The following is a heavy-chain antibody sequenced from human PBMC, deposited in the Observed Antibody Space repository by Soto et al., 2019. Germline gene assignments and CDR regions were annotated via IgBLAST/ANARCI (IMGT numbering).Heavy chain of an antibody. CDR2: IIPIFGTA. D-gene: IGHD3-22*01. J-gene: IGHJ3*02. Sequence: LVKVSCKASGGTFSSYAISWVRQAPGQGLEWMGGIIPIFGTANYAQKFQGRVTITADESTSTAYMELSSLRSEDTAVYYCARSSYYYDSSGLREDAFDIWGQGTMVTVSS. CDR3: ARSSYYYDSSGLREDAFDI. CDR1: GGTFSSYA. V-gene: IGHV1-69*13.